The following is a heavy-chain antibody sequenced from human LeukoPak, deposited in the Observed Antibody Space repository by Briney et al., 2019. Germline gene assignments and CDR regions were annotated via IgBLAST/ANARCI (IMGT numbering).Heavy chain of an antibody. J-gene: IGHJ4*02. D-gene: IGHD3-10*01. Sequence: PSETLSLTCTVSGGSISSYYWSWIRQPAGKGLEWIGRIYTSGSTNYNPSLKSRVTMSVDTSKNQFSLKLSSVTAADTAVYYCARGLGSQSRPMVRWTYYFDYWGQGTLVTVSS. CDR2: IYTSGST. CDR3: ARGLGSQSRPMVRWTYYFDY. V-gene: IGHV4-4*07. CDR1: GGSISSYY.